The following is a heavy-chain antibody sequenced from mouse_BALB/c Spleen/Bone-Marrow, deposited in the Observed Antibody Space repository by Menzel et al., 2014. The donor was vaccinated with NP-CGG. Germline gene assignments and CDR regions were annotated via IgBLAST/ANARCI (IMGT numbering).Heavy chain of an antibody. V-gene: IGHV1-54*03. Sequence: QVHVKQSGAELVRPGTSVKVSCKASGYAFTNYLIEWVKQRPGQGLEWIGVINPGSGGTNYNEKFKGKATLAADKSSSTAYMQLSSLTSDDSAVYFCVREVRRNYAMDYWGQGTSVTVSS. J-gene: IGHJ4*01. CDR1: GYAFTNYL. CDR2: INPGSGGT. D-gene: IGHD2-14*01. CDR3: VREVRRNYAMDY.